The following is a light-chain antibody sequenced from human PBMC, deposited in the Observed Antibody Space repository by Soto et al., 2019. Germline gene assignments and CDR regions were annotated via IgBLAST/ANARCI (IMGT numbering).Light chain of an antibody. J-gene: IGKJ1*01. CDR2: DAS. CDR1: QGISNW. V-gene: IGKV1-12*02. Sequence: DIQMTQSPSSVSASVGDRVTITCRASQGISNWLAWYQQRPGRAPKLLIYDASTLQSGVPSRFRGVGSGTDFPLTIRSLQPEDYAIYFCQQADNFPCKFGQGTKVEIK. CDR3: QQADNFPCK.